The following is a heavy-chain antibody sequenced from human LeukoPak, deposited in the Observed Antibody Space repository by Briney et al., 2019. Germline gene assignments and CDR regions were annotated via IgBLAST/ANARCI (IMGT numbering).Heavy chain of an antibody. D-gene: IGHD6-19*01. CDR3: ARERERYSSGWLNWFDP. J-gene: IGHJ5*02. V-gene: IGHV4-34*01. Sequence: PSETLSLTCAVYGGSFSGYYWSWIRQPPGKGLEWIGEINHSGSTNYNPSLKSRVTISVDTSKNQFSLKLSSVTAADTAVYYCARERERYSSGWLNWFDPWGQGTLVTVSS. CDR2: INHSGST. CDR1: GGSFSGYY.